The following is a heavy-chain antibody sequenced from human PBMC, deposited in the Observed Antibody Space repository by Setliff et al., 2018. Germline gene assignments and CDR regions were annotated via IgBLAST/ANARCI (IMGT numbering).Heavy chain of an antibody. CDR3: ARDQGGLNYNFWKNCYSH. Sequence: PGGSLRLSCAASGFTFSSCAMHWVRQAPGKGLEWVAVISYDGINNYYADSVKGRLTISRDNSKNTLFLQMNRLRAEDTAVYYCARDQGGLNYNFWKNCYSHWGQGTLVTVSS. V-gene: IGHV3-30*01. CDR1: GFTFSSCA. CDR2: ISYDGINN. D-gene: IGHD3-3*01. J-gene: IGHJ4*02.